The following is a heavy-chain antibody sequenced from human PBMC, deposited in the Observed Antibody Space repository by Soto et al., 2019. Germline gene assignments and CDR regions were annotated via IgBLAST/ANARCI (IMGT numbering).Heavy chain of an antibody. J-gene: IGHJ6*02. CDR1: GFIFKNYG. D-gene: IGHD3-3*01. Sequence: QVQLVESGGGVVQPGRSLRLSCAASGFIFKNYGMHWVRQAPGKGLEWVAVISYDGSKKYYTDSVKGRFTISRDNSRNTLYLQLNSLRAEDTAVYYCAKDGGLQGSKRYYYYGMDVWGQGTTVTVSS. V-gene: IGHV3-30*18. CDR2: ISYDGSKK. CDR3: AKDGGLQGSKRYYYYGMDV.